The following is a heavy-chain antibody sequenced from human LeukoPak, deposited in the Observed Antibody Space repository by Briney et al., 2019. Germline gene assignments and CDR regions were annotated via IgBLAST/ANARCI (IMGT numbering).Heavy chain of an antibody. CDR3: AVPYYDILTGYSQAYGY. V-gene: IGHV4-39*07. D-gene: IGHD3-9*01. CDR1: GGSISSSSYY. CDR2: INHSGST. J-gene: IGHJ4*02. Sequence: PSETLSLTCTVSGGSISSSSYYWGWIRQPPGKGLEWIGEINHSGSTNYNPSLKSRVTISVDTSKNQFSLKLSSVTAADTAVYYCAVPYYDILTGYSQAYGYWGQGTLVTVSS.